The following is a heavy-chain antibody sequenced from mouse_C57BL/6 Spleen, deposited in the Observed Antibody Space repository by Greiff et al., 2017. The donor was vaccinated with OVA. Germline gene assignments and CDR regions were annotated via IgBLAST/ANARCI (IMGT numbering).Heavy chain of an antibody. V-gene: IGHV1-50*01. D-gene: IGHD1-1*01. CDR3: ARSRHGSSPYAMDY. J-gene: IGHJ4*01. Sequence: VQLQQPGAELVKPGASVKLSCKASGYTFTSYWMQWVKQRPGQGLEWIGEIDPSDSYTNYNQKFKGKATLTVDTSASTACMQLSSLTSEDSEVYYCARSRHGSSPYAMDYWGKGTSVTVSS. CDR1: GYTFTSYW. CDR2: IDPSDSYT.